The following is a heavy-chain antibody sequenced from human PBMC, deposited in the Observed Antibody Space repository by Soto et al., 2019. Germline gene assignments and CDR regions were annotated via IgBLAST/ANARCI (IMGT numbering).Heavy chain of an antibody. V-gene: IGHV6-1*01. CDR1: XDSVSSNSAA. Sequence: PSQTLSLTCAISXDSVSSNSAAWNWIRQSPSRGLEWLGRTYYRSKWYNDYAVSVKSRITINPDTSKNQFSLQLNSVTPEDTAVYYCAGKIAAAGGGWDSGMAVWGQGTTVTVSS. CDR3: AGKIAAAGGGWDSGMAV. D-gene: IGHD6-13*01. CDR2: TYYRSKWYN. J-gene: IGHJ6*02.